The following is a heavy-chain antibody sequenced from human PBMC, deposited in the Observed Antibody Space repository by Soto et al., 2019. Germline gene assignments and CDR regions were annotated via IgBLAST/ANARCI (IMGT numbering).Heavy chain of an antibody. CDR1: GGSISSGGYS. D-gene: IGHD3-10*01. CDR2: IYHSGST. CDR3: ARATSGVMDV. Sequence: SETLSLTCAVSGGSISSGGYSWSWIRQPPGKGLEWIGYIYHSGSTYYNPSLKSRVTISVDRSKNQFSLKLSSVTAADTAVYYCARATSGVMDVWGQGTTVTVSS. V-gene: IGHV4-30-2*01. J-gene: IGHJ6*02.